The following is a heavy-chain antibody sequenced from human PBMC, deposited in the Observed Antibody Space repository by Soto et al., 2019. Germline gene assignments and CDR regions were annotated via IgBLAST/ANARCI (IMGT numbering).Heavy chain of an antibody. D-gene: IGHD3-10*01. Sequence: QVQLQESGPGLVKPSETLSLTCSVSAGSISGYYWSWIRQPLGKGLEWIGYTRYSESTSYNPSLMSRLILSEHTSNNQFSLKLSSVTAADTAVYYRARHDLRGGAYDSWGQGTLVTVSS. CDR2: TRYSEST. J-gene: IGHJ4*02. CDR1: AGSISGYY. V-gene: IGHV4-59*08. CDR3: ARHDLRGGAYDS.